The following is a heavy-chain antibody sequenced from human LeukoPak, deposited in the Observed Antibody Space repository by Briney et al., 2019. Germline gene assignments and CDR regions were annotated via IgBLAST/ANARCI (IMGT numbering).Heavy chain of an antibody. CDR1: GLTFSSYA. CDR2: ISSSSSYI. J-gene: IGHJ6*02. V-gene: IGHV3-21*01. Sequence: GGSLRLSCAASGLTFSSYAMSWVRQAPGKGLEWVSSISSSSSYIYYADSVKGRFAISRDNAKNSLYLQMNSLRAEDTAVYYCARDVVVPAVKFDYYYYYGMDVWGQGTTVTVSS. CDR3: ARDVVVPAVKFDYYYYYGMDV. D-gene: IGHD2-2*01.